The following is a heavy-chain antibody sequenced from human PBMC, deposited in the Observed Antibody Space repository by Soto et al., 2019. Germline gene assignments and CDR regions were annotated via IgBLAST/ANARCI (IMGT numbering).Heavy chain of an antibody. CDR1: GGTFSSYA. D-gene: IGHD2-15*01. CDR3: ARDCSGGSCYLAVDI. Sequence: ASVKVSCKASGGTFSSYAISWVRQAPGQGLEWMGGIIPILGIAKYAQKFQGRVTITADKSTSTAYMELSSLRSEDTAVYYCARDCSGGSCYLAVDIWGQGTMVTVSS. CDR2: IIPILGIA. J-gene: IGHJ3*02. V-gene: IGHV1-69*10.